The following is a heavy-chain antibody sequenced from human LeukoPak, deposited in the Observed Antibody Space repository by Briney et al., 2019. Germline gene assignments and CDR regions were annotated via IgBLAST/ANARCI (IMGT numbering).Heavy chain of an antibody. V-gene: IGHV3-66*01. CDR2: IYSGGNT. D-gene: IGHD3-22*01. J-gene: IGHJ4*02. CDR3: ARGGLGYYDSTGYYWEADYFDY. CDR1: GFTVSSNY. Sequence: PGGSLRLSCAASGFTVSSNYMSWVRQAPGKGLVWVSLIYSGGNTYYADSVKGRFTISRDNSKNTLYLQMNSLRAEDTAVYYCARGGLGYYDSTGYYWEADYFDYWGQGTLVTVSS.